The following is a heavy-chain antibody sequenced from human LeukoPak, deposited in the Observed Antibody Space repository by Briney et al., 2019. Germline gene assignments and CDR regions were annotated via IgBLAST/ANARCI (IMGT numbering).Heavy chain of an antibody. V-gene: IGHV3-33*01. J-gene: IGHJ4*02. CDR3: ARCRDGYNFGIVDY. Sequence: GGSLRLSCAASGFTFSSYGMHWVRQAPGKGLEWVAVIWYDGSNKYYADSVKGRFTISRDNSKNTLYLQMNSLRAEDTAVYYCARCRDGYNFGIVDYWGQGTLVTVSS. CDR2: IWYDGSNK. CDR1: GFTFSSYG. D-gene: IGHD5-24*01.